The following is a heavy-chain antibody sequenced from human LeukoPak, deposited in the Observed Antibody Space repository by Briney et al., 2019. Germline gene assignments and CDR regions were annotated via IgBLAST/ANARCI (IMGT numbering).Heavy chain of an antibody. D-gene: IGHD3-10*01. J-gene: IGHJ5*02. Sequence: GGSLRLSCAASGFTFSSYSMNWVRQAPGKGLEWVSSISSSSSYIYYADSVKGRFTISRDNAKNSLYLQMNSLRAEDTAVYYCARVVDYYGSGSYYKRAAGWFVPWGQGTLVTVSS. CDR2: ISSSSSYI. CDR1: GFTFSSYS. CDR3: ARVVDYYGSGSYYKRAAGWFVP. V-gene: IGHV3-21*01.